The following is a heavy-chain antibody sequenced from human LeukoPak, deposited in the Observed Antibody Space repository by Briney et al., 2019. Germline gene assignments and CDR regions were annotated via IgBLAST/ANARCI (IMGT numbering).Heavy chain of an antibody. V-gene: IGHV4-59*01. CDR1: GGSISSYY. CDR2: IYYSGST. D-gene: IGHD1-26*01. J-gene: IGHJ3*02. CDR3: ARYIVSYPHXXFDX. Sequence: SETLSLTCTVSGGSISSYYWSWIRQPPGKGLEWIGYIYYSGSTSYNPSLKSRVTISVDTSKKQFSLKLSSVTAADTAFYYCARYIVSYPHXXFDXXXQGXMVTV.